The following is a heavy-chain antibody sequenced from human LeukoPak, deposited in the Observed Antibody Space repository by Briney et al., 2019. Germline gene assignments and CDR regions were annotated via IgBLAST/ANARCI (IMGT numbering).Heavy chain of an antibody. D-gene: IGHD6-13*01. V-gene: IGHV3-23*01. CDR1: GFTFSSYA. CDR3: AKAAAGRHLLYYFDY. CDR2: ISGSGGST. J-gene: IGHJ4*02. Sequence: TGGSLGLSCAASGFTFSSYAMSWVRQAPGKGLEWVSAISGSGGSTYYADSVKGRFTISRDNSKNTLYLQMNSLRAEDTAVYYCAKAAAGRHLLYYFDYWGQGTLVTVSS.